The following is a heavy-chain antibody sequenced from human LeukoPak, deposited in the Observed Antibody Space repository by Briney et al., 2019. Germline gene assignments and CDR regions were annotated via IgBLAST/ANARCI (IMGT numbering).Heavy chain of an antibody. Sequence: SVKVSCKASGGTFSSYAISWVRQAPGQGLEWMGRIIPILGIANYAQKFQGRVTITAGKSTSTAYMELSSLRSEDTAVYYCARGQTYYDLYYYYGMDVWGQGTTVTVSS. V-gene: IGHV1-69*04. CDR2: IIPILGIA. D-gene: IGHD3-3*01. CDR1: GGTFSSYA. J-gene: IGHJ6*02. CDR3: ARGQTYYDLYYYYGMDV.